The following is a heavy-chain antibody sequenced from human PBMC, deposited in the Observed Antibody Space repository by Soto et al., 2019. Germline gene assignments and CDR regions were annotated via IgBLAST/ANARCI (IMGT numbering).Heavy chain of an antibody. CDR2: VSQDGSNT. D-gene: IGHD1-26*01. J-gene: IGHJ3*02. V-gene: IGHV3-30-3*01. CDR3: ARDIWWEPGVDAFHI. CDR1: GFTFNFFA. Sequence: QVQLVESGGGVVQPGRSLRLSCAASGFTFNFFAMHWVRQAPGKGLEWVAAVSQDGSNTYYADSVKGRFTISRDNPKNTLDRQTNSLRLEDTAVYYCARDIWWEPGVDAFHIWGQGTMVTVSP.